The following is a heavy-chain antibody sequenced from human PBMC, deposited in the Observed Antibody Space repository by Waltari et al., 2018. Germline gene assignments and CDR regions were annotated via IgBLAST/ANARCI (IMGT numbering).Heavy chain of an antibody. J-gene: IGHJ4*02. CDR3: ARGRSGGTYGLFDY. Sequence: VQLVESGGALVQPGGSLRLSCVGSGFTFGGYWMPWARQVPGKGLVWVSRIKTDGSTADYVDSVKGRFTISRDNADNTMYLQMNSLRAEDTAVYYCARGRSGGTYGLFDYWGQGTLVTVSS. V-gene: IGHV3-74*01. CDR2: IKTDGSTA. D-gene: IGHD2-15*01. CDR1: GFTFGGYW.